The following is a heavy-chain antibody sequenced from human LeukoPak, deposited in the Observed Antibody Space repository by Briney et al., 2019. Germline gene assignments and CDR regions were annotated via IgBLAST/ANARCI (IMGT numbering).Heavy chain of an antibody. CDR2: IYSGGST. CDR1: GFTVSSNY. J-gene: IGHJ3*02. V-gene: IGHV3-53*05. CDR3: ARGGDGYNYAFDM. Sequence: GGSLRLSCAASGFTVSSNYMSWVRQAPGKGLEWVSVIYSGGSTYYADSVKGRFTISRDNSKNTLYRQMNSLRAEDTAVYYCARGGDGYNYAFDMWGQGTMVTVSS. D-gene: IGHD5-24*01.